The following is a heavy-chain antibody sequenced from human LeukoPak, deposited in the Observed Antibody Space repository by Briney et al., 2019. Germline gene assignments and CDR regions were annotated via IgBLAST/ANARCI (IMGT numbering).Heavy chain of an antibody. V-gene: IGHV1-69*13. CDR2: IIPIFGTA. J-gene: IGHJ4*02. CDR1: GGTFSSYA. Sequence: ASVKVSCKASGGTFSSYAISWVRQAPGQGLEWMGGIIPIFGTANYAQKFQGRVTITADESASTAYMELSSLRSEDTAVYYCARDYCSSTSCLFDYWGQGTLVTVSS. D-gene: IGHD2-2*01. CDR3: ARDYCSSTSCLFDY.